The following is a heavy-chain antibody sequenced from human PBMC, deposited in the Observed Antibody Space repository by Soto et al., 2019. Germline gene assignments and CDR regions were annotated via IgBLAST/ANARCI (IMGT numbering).Heavy chain of an antibody. J-gene: IGHJ6*03. CDR3: ARGRGGTGIAAAGTSRLDYYMDV. D-gene: IGHD6-13*01. CDR1: GGSFSGYY. V-gene: IGHV4-34*01. Sequence: PSETLCLTCAGYGGSFSGYYWSWIRQPPGKGLEWIGEINHSGSTNYNPSLKSRVTISVDTSKNQFSLKLSSVTAADTAVYYCARGRGGTGIAAAGTSRLDYYMDVWGKGTTVT. CDR2: INHSGST.